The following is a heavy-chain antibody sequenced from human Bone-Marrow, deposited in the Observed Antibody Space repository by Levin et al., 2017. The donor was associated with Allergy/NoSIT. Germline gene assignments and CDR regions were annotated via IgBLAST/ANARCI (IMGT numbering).Heavy chain of an antibody. CDR2: ISYDGNNQ. Sequence: LSLTCAASGLGFRTYGMHWVRQAPGKGPEWVALISYDGNNQYYGAFVKGRFTIPRDNSRNILFLEMHSLTSEYTAAYYCAKDKWFGDRTDFAFDIRVQGSMVTVSS. V-gene: IGHV3-30*18. D-gene: IGHD3-10*01. CDR3: AKDKWFGDRTDFAFDI. J-gene: IGHJ3*02. CDR1: GLGFRTYG.